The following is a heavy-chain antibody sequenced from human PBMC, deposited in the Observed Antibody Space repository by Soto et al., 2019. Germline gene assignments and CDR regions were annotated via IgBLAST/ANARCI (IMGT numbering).Heavy chain of an antibody. CDR2: IYYSGST. CDR1: GYSISSSNW. Sequence: QVQLQESGPGLVKPSDTLSHTCAVSGYSISSSNWWGWIRQPPGKGLEWIGYIYYSGSTYYNPSRKGRVTRSVDTSRTQCSRKLSSVAAVDTAVYYCARQTAVLDAFDIWGQGTMVTVSS. CDR3: ARQTAVLDAFDI. J-gene: IGHJ3*02. V-gene: IGHV4-28*01.